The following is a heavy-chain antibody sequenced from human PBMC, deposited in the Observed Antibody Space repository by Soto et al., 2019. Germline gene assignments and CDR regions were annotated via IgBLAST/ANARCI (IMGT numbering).Heavy chain of an antibody. Sequence: QVQLVESGGNLVKPGGSLRLSCAASGFTFSDYYMSWIRQAPGKGLEWVSYISSSGSAIYYADSVKGRFTISRDNAKNSLYLQMNSLRVEDTAVYYCTRSPYFYSAGSYLDYWGQGTLVTVSS. J-gene: IGHJ4*02. CDR1: GFTFSDYY. V-gene: IGHV3-11*01. D-gene: IGHD3-10*01. CDR3: TRSPYFYSAGSYLDY. CDR2: ISSSGSAI.